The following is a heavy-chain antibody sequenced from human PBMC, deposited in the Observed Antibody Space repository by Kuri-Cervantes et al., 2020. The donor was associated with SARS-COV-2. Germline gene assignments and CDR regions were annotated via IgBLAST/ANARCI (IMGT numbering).Heavy chain of an antibody. D-gene: IGHD4-17*01. Sequence: KVSCKGSGYSFNTYWIGWVRQMPGKGLEWMGIIYPGDSDTRYSPSFQGQVTISADKSISTAFLQWSSLKASDTAIYYCARRAYGEQVDYYYMDVWGKGTTVTVSS. CDR3: ARRAYGEQVDYYYMDV. CDR2: IYPGDSDT. CDR1: GYSFNTYW. J-gene: IGHJ6*03. V-gene: IGHV5-51*01.